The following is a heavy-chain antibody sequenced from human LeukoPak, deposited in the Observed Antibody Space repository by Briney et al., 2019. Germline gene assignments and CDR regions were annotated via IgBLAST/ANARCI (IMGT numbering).Heavy chain of an antibody. CDR3: ARLPPTMVRGVITQYYYYYGMDV. V-gene: IGHV4-61*01. CDR2: INYSGST. Sequence: PSETLSLTCTCTVSAGSVSSGSHFWSWIRQPPGKGLQWIGYINYSGSTNYNPSLKSRVTISVDTSKNQFSLKLSSVTAADTAVYYCARLPPTMVRGVITQYYYYYGMDVWGQGTTVTVSS. CDR1: AGSVSSGSHF. D-gene: IGHD3-10*01. J-gene: IGHJ6*02.